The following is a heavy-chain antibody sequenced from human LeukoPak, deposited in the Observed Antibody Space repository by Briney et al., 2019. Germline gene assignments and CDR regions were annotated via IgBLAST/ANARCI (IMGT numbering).Heavy chain of an antibody. CDR2: IYYSGST. V-gene: IGHV4-39*01. D-gene: IGHD6-13*01. CDR1: GGSISSSSYY. CDR3: ARHESSSWYVSPDYPIDY. J-gene: IGHJ4*02. Sequence: SETLSLTCTVSGGSISSSSYYWGWIRQPPGKGLEWIGSIYYSGSTYYNPSLKSRVTISVDTSKNQFSLKLSSVTAADTAVYYCARHESSSWYVSPDYPIDYWGQGTLVTVSS.